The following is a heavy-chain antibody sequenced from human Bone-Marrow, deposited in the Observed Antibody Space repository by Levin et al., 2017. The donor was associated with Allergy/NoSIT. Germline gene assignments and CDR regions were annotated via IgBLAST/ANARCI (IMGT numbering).Heavy chain of an antibody. CDR1: GGTFSSYG. D-gene: IGHD1-14*01. CDR3: ARGNREYYYYYMDV. CDR2: IIPIFGTA. V-gene: IGHV1-69*13. Sequence: SVKVSCKASGGTFSSYGISWVRQAPGQGLEWMGGIIPIFGTANYAQKFQGRVTITADESTSTVYMELSSLRSEDTALYYCARGNREYYYYYMDVWGNGTTVTVSS. J-gene: IGHJ6*03.